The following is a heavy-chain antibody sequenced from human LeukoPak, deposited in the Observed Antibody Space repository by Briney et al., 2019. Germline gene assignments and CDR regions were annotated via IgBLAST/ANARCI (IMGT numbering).Heavy chain of an antibody. J-gene: IGHJ4*02. CDR1: GFTFRTHG. V-gene: IGHV3-23*01. CDR3: ATDTAMVSSFDY. Sequence: GGSLRLSCGASGFTFRTHGMNWVRQAPGKGLEWVSTISGRRDSTSYADSVKGRFTIPRDNSKNTLYLQMNSLRAEDTAVYYCATDTAMVSSFDYWGQGTLVTVSS. CDR2: ISGRRDST. D-gene: IGHD5-18*01.